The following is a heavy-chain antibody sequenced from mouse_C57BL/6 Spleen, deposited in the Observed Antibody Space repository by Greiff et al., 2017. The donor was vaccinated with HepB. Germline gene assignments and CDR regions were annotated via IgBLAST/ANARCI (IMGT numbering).Heavy chain of an antibody. J-gene: IGHJ2*01. CDR1: GYAFSSSW. CDR2: IYPGDGDT. D-gene: IGHD2-2*01. Sequence: VQLQQSGPELVKPGASVKISCKASGYAFSSSWMNWVKQRPGKGLEWIGRIYPGDGDTNYNGKFKGKATLTADKSSSTAYMQLSSLTSEDYAVYFCERGTYAYDDSWGQGTPLTASS. CDR3: ERGTYAYDDS. V-gene: IGHV1-82*01.